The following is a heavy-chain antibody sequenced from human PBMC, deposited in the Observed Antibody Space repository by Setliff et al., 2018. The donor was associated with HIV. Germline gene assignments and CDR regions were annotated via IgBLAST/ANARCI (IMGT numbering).Heavy chain of an antibody. D-gene: IGHD5-12*01. J-gene: IGHJ6*02. V-gene: IGHV4-4*07. Sequence: KTSETLSLTCTVSGGSISSYYWSWIRQPAGKGLEWIGRFYTSGSTNYNPSLKSRATMSVDTSKNQFSLKVRYVTAADTAIYYCAREIWGQVAHVPYGMDVWGQGTMVTVSS. CDR2: FYTSGST. CDR3: AREIWGQVAHVPYGMDV. CDR1: GGSISSYY.